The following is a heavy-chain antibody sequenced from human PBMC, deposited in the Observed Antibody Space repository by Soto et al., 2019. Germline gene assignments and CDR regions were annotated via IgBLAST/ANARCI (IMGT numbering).Heavy chain of an antibody. Sequence: GGSLRLSCAASGFTFSSYAMRWVRQAPGKGLEWVSAISGSGGSTYYADSVKGRFTISRDNSKNTLYLQMNSLRAEDTAVYYCAKDGARCSSTSCYDLYYLDYWGQGTLVTVSS. D-gene: IGHD2-2*01. V-gene: IGHV3-23*01. CDR1: GFTFSSYA. CDR3: AKDGARCSSTSCYDLYYLDY. J-gene: IGHJ4*02. CDR2: ISGSGGST.